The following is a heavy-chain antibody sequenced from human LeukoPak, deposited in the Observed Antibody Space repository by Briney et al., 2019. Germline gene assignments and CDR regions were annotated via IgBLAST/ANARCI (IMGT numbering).Heavy chain of an antibody. CDR3: AVGDFWSGFSFDY. CDR2: ISSNGGST. D-gene: IGHD3-3*01. CDR1: GFTFSSYA. V-gene: IGHV3-64*01. J-gene: IGHJ4*02. Sequence: PGGSLRLSCAASGFTFSSYAMHWVRQAPGKGLEYVSAISSNGGSTYYANSVKGRFTISRDNSKNTLYLQMGSLRAEDMAVYYCAVGDFWSGFSFDYWGQGTLVTVSS.